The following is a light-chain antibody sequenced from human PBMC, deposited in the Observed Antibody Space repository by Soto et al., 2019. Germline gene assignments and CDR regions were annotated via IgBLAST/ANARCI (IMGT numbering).Light chain of an antibody. Sequence: QSVLTQPPSVSGAPGQRVTISCTGSSSNIGAGYDVHWYQQLPGTATKLLIYGNSNRPSGVPDRFSGSKSGTSASLAITGLQAEYEADYYCQSYDSSLSGGVFGGGTKLTVL. CDR2: GNS. CDR1: SSNIGAGYD. CDR3: QSYDSSLSGGV. J-gene: IGLJ2*01. V-gene: IGLV1-40*01.